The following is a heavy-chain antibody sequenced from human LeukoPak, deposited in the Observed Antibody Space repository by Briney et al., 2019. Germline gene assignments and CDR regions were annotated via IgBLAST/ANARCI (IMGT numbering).Heavy chain of an antibody. V-gene: IGHV3-30-3*01. CDR1: GFTFTAYL. CDR3: VRESEYYFDHSASFDY. Sequence: GRSLRLSCAASGFTFTAYLIHWVRQAPGKGLEWVAVMSSDGSAMFYADSVKGRFTISRDNSKNTLYLQMNSLRAEDTAVYYCVRESEYYFDHSASFDYWGQGTLVTVSS. CDR2: MSSDGSAM. J-gene: IGHJ4*02. D-gene: IGHD3-22*01.